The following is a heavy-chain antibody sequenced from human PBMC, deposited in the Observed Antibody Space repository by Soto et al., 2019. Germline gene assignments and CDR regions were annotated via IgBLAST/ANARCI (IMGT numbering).Heavy chain of an antibody. CDR3: ARRQNYYYYYMDG. V-gene: IGHV4-59*08. J-gene: IGHJ6*03. CDR2: IYYSGST. Sequence: SETLSLTCTVSGGSISSYYWSWIRQPPGKGLEWIGYIYYSGSTNYNPSLKSRVTISVDTSKNQFSLKLSSVTAADTAVYYCARRQNYYYYYMDGPGKGTTVTVAS. CDR1: GGSISSYY.